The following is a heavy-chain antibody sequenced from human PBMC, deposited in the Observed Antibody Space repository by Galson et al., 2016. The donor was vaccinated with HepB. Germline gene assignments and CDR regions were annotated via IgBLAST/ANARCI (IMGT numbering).Heavy chain of an antibody. Sequence: SLRLSCAASGFTFTTYWMSWVRQAPGKGLEWVANIKQDESEKFYVDSVKGRFTVSRDNAKNSLFLQMRSLRAEDTAVDFCATFIEENSAFESWGQGTLVTVSS. CDR2: IKQDESEK. CDR1: GFTFTTYW. D-gene: IGHD1/OR15-1a*01. V-gene: IGHV3-7*01. J-gene: IGHJ4*02. CDR3: ATFIEENSAFES.